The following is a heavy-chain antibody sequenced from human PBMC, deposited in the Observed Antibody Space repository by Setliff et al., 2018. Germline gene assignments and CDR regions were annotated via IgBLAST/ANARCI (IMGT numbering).Heavy chain of an antibody. CDR3: AKDGYCSGGSCSLAIYGMNV. CDR1: GFTFSTYA. J-gene: IGHJ6*02. CDR2: ISGSGDST. V-gene: IGHV3-23*01. D-gene: IGHD2-15*01. Sequence: PGGSLRLSCAASGFTFSTYAMSWVRQTPGKGLEWVSTISGSGDSTYYADSVKGRFTISRDNSKNTLYLQMNSLRADDTAVYYCAKDGYCSGGSCSLAIYGMNVWGQGTTVTVSS.